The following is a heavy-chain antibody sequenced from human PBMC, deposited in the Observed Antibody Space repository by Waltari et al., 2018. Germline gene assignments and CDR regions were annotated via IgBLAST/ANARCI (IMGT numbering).Heavy chain of an antibody. D-gene: IGHD6-19*01. CDR1: GYTFSNYG. J-gene: IGHJ5*02. CDR3: ARMFYSSPNFYGADH. Sequence: QVQLVQSGTEVKKPGASVKVSCKASGYTFSNYGVSWVRQAPGQGLEWVGWIAALKGKPHPGPKLQGRGTQATDTSTTPAALGLRGLTFDRTAVLYLARMFYSSPNFYGADHRGQGTPVT. V-gene: IGHV1-18*01. CDR2: IAALKGKP.